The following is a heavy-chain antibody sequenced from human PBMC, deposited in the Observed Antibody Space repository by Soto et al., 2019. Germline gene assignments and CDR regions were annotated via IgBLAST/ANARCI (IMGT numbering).Heavy chain of an antibody. CDR3: ATGSTVTTLPFDY. V-gene: IGHV4-31*03. Sequence: QVQLQESGPGLVKPSQTLSLTCTVSGGSISSGGYYWSWIRQHPGKGLEWIGYIYYSGSTYYNPSLKSRVTISVDTSKNQFSLKLSAVTAADTAVYYCATGSTVTTLPFDYWGQGTLVTVSS. J-gene: IGHJ4*02. CDR1: GGSISSGGYY. D-gene: IGHD4-17*01. CDR2: IYYSGST.